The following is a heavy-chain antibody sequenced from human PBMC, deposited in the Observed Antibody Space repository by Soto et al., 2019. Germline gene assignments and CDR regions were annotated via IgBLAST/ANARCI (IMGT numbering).Heavy chain of an antibody. CDR1: GYTFTSYG. CDR2: ISAYNGNT. J-gene: IGHJ4*02. Sequence: QVKLVQSGAEVKKPGASVKVSCKASGYTFTSYGISWVRQAPGQGREWMGWISAYNGNTNYAQKLQGRVTMTTDTSTSTAYWELRSLGSDDTAVYYCASEYYYGSGPGYWGQGTLGTVSS. CDR3: ASEYYYGSGPGY. D-gene: IGHD3-10*01. V-gene: IGHV1-18*01.